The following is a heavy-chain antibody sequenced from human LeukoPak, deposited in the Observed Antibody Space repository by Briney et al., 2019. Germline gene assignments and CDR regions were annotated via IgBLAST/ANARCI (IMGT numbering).Heavy chain of an antibody. D-gene: IGHD3-10*01. Sequence: PSETLSLTCAVYGGSFSGYYWSWIRQPPGKGLEWIGEINHSGSTNYNPSLKSRVTISVDTSKNQFSLKLSSVTAADTAVYYCARAPPRLWFGEFPPGQFDYWDQGTLVTVSS. CDR3: ARAPPRLWFGEFPPGQFDY. V-gene: IGHV4-34*01. CDR1: GGSFSGYY. CDR2: INHSGST. J-gene: IGHJ4*02.